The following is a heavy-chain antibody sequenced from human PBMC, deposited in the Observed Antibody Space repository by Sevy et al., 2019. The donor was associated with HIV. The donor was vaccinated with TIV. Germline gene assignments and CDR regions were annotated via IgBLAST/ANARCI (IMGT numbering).Heavy chain of an antibody. D-gene: IGHD6-13*01. V-gene: IGHV3-30*02. CDR2: IRYDGSDN. CDR1: GFTFSNYG. J-gene: IGHJ4*02. CDR3: AKDLAGPGRRYFDY. Sequence: GGSLRRSCAASGFTFSNYGMHWVRQVPGKGLEWVTFIRYDGSDNYYAASVKGRFTISRDDSKNTLYLQMDSLTPEDTAIYYCAKDLAGPGRRYFDYWGQGTLVTVSS.